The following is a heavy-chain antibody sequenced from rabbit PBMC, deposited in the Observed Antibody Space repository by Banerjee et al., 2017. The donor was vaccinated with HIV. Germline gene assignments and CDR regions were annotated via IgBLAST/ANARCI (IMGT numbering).Heavy chain of an antibody. CDR2: IVAGSSGTT. CDR3: ARAGGFENYFNL. D-gene: IGHD1-1*01. Sequence: QEQLVESGGGLVQPEGSLTLTCKASGFTLSSSDYMCWVRQAPGKGLEWIGCIVAGSSGTTYYASWAKGRFTISKTSSTTVTLQMTGLTAADTATYFCARAGGFENYFNLWGPGTLVTVS. J-gene: IGHJ4*01. CDR1: GFTLSSSDY. V-gene: IGHV1S45*01.